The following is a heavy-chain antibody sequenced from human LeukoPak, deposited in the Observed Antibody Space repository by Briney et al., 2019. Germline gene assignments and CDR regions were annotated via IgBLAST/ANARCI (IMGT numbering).Heavy chain of an antibody. D-gene: IGHD6-13*01. J-gene: IGHJ6*02. V-gene: IGHV1-69*05. CDR3: ARANIEAAAGTYDYYYYGMDV. CDR2: IIPIFGTA. CDR1: GGTFSSYA. Sequence: GSSVKVSCKASGGTFSSYAISWVRQAPGQGLEWMGGIIPIFGTANYAQKFQGRVTITTDESTSTVYMELSSLRSEDTAVYYCARANIEAAAGTYDYYYYGMDVWGQGTTVTVSS.